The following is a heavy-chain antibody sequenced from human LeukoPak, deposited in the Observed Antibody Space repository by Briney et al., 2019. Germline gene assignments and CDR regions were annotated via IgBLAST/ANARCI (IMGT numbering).Heavy chain of an antibody. D-gene: IGHD3-22*01. J-gene: IGHJ3*02. Sequence: SGGSLRLSCAASGFTVSSNYMSWVRQAPGEGLEWVSSFYRGISTYYADSVKGRFTTSRDHSKNTVYLQMDSLRPEDTAVYYCARYYDSSGYTQGAFDIWGQGTMVTVS. CDR3: ARYYDSSGYTQGAFDI. CDR2: FYRGIST. CDR1: GFTVSSNY. V-gene: IGHV3-66*02.